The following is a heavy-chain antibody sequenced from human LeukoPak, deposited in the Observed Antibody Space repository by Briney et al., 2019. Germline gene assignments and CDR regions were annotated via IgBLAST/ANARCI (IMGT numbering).Heavy chain of an antibody. CDR2: INTNTGNP. V-gene: IGHV7-4-1*02. J-gene: IGHJ3*02. CDR1: GYTFTSYA. D-gene: IGHD3-10*01. Sequence: ASVKVSCKASGYTFTSYAMNWVRQAPGQGLEWMGWINTNTGNPTYAQGFTGRFVFSLDTSVSTAYLQISSLKAEDTAVYYCARSGVAMVRGVIIFRVAFDIWGQGTMVTVSS. CDR3: ARSGVAMVRGVIIFRVAFDI.